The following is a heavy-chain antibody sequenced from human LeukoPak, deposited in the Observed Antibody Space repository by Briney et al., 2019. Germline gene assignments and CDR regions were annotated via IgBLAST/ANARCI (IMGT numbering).Heavy chain of an antibody. V-gene: IGHV3-7*01. CDR3: ARGRGIVLMVYHRSAYYFDY. CDR1: GFTFTTYW. Sequence: GGSLRLSCAASGFTFTTYWMSWVRQPPGKGLEWVANIKKDGSEKYYADSVKGRFTISRDNAKNSLYLQMNSLRAEDTAVYYCARGRGIVLMVYHRSAYYFDYWGQGTLVTVSS. J-gene: IGHJ4*02. CDR2: IKKDGSEK. D-gene: IGHD2-8*01.